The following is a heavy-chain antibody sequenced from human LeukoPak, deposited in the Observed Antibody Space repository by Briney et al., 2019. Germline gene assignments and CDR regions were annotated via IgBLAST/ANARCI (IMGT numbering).Heavy chain of an antibody. CDR2: ISGGGDAT. CDR1: GFTFNIHT. J-gene: IGHJ4*02. V-gene: IGHV3-23*01. CDR3: AKDDNTAMVEFDY. D-gene: IGHD5-18*01. Sequence: GSLRLSCAASGFTFNIHTMSWVRQAPGKGLEWVSAISGGGDATKYAVSVKGRFTISRDNSKNTLYLQMNSLRAEGTAVYYCAKDDNTAMVEFDYWGQGTLVTVSS.